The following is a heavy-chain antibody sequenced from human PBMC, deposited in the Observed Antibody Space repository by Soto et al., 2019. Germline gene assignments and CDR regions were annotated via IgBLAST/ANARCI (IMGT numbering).Heavy chain of an antibody. V-gene: IGHV4-30-4*01. CDR2: IYYSGST. D-gene: IGHD1-20*01. CDR3: ARAVLRYYCGMDV. J-gene: IGHJ6*02. Sequence: QVQLQESGPGLVKPSQTLSLTCTVSGDSISSGDYYWSWIRQPPGKGLEWIGYIYYSGSTHYNPSLKTRVTISLDTSKNQFSLKLSSVTAADTAVYYCARAVLRYYCGMDVWGQGTTVTVSS. CDR1: GDSISSGDYY.